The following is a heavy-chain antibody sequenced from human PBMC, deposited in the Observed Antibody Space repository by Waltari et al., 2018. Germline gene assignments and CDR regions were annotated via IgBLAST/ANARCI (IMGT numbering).Heavy chain of an antibody. D-gene: IGHD3-16*01. CDR1: GFTFSNAW. CDR3: TTKGD. J-gene: IGHJ4*02. CDR2: IKSKPYGGTT. V-gene: IGHV3-15*01. Sequence: EVQLVESGGGLVKPGGSLRLSCAASGFTFSNAWMTWVRQAPGKGLEWFGRIKSKPYGGTTDYAAPVKGRFTISRDDSKNTLYLQMNSLKTEDTAVYYCTTKGDWGQGTLVTVSS.